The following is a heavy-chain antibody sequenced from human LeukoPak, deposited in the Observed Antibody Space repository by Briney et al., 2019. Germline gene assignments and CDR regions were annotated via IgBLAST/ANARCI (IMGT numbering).Heavy chain of an antibody. J-gene: IGHJ4*02. CDR2: IYYSGST. Sequence: SETLSLTCTVSGGSISSYYWSWIRQPPGKGLVWIGYIYYSGSTNYNPSLKSRVTISVDTSKNQFSLKLSSVTAADTAVYYCERFVFWAAAGTFDAFTHWGQRPVVTVSS. D-gene: IGHD6-13*01. CDR3: ERFVFWAAAGTFDAFTH. V-gene: IGHV4-59*01. CDR1: GGSISSYY.